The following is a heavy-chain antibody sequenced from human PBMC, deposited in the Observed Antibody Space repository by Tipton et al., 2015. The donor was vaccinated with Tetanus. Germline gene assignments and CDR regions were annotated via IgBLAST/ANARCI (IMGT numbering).Heavy chain of an antibody. CDR1: GVSISSGGYS. CDR2: IYLSGST. Sequence: TLSLTCAVSGVSISSGGYSWTWIRQPPGKGLEWIGYIYLSGSTYYNPSLKSRVTISVDTSKNQFSLKLSSVTAAGTALYYCARVVPAAMGDWFAPWGQGTLVTVSS. V-gene: IGHV4-30-2*01. CDR3: ARVVPAAMGDWFAP. J-gene: IGHJ5*02. D-gene: IGHD2-2*01.